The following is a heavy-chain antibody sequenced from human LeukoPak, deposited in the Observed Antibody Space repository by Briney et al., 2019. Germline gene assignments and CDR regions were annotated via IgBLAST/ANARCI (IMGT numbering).Heavy chain of an antibody. CDR2: MQPSSGAT. V-gene: IGHV1-2*02. CDR3: ASGRGRSWFDP. CDR1: GYTFTAYN. J-gene: IGHJ5*02. Sequence: GASVKVSCMASGYTFTAYNIHWVRQAPGQGLEWMGWMQPSSGATNYAQKFQGRVTMTGDTSISTAYMELSRLTSDDTAFYYCASGRGRSWFDPWGRGTLVTVSS. D-gene: IGHD1-26*01.